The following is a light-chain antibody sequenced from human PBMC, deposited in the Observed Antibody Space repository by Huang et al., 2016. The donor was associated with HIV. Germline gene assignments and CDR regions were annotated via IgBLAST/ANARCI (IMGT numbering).Light chain of an antibody. V-gene: IGKV3-15*01. J-gene: IGKJ2*01. CDR1: QCGSTN. CDR2: GAS. Sequence: MTQFPATLSVSPGEGATLSCRASQCGSTNLAWYQHKPGQAPRLLIHGASTRATGVPARFSGSGSGTEFTLSISSLQSEDFAVYYCQQYNNWPPNTFGQGTKLEI. CDR3: QQYNNWPPNT.